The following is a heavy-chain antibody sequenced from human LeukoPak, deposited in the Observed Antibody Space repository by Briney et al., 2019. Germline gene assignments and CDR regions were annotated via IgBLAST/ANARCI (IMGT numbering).Heavy chain of an antibody. CDR2: ISSSSSYI. J-gene: IGHJ3*02. CDR1: GFTFSSYS. CDR3: ARGDAFDI. V-gene: IGHV3-21*01. Sequence: RGSLRLSCAASGFTFSSYSMNWVRPAAGKGLEWVSSISSSSSYIYYADSVKGRFTISRDNAKNSLYLQMNSLRAEDTAVYYCARGDAFDIWGHGTMVTVSS.